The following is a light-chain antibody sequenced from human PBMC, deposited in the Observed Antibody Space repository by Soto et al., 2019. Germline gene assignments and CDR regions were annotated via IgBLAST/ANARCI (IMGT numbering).Light chain of an antibody. V-gene: IGKV3-11*01. CDR3: QQRSNWPPIT. J-gene: IGKJ5*01. CDR1: QSVGRY. CDR2: DAS. Sequence: ETVLTQSPATLSLSPGERATLSCRASQSVGRYLAWYQQKPGQAPRLLIYDASNMATGIPARFSGSGSGTDFTLTISSLEPEDFAVYYCQQRSNWPPITFGQGTRLEIK.